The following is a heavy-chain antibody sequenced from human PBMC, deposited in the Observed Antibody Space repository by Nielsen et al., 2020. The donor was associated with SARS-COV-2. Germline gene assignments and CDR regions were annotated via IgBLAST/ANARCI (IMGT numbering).Heavy chain of an antibody. Sequence: ASVKVSCKTSGYTFTSYDINWVRQATGQGLEWMGWMNPNSGNTNYAQKLQGRVTMTTDTSTSTAYMELRSLRSDDTAVYYCATDYTYGDKRGAGYWGQGTLVTVSS. V-gene: IGHV1-18*01. CDR2: MNPNSGNT. J-gene: IGHJ4*02. D-gene: IGHD4-17*01. CDR3: ATDYTYGDKRGAGY. CDR1: GYTFTSYD.